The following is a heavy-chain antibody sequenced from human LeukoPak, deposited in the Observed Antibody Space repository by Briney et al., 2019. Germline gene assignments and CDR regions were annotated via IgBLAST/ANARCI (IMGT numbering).Heavy chain of an antibody. J-gene: IGHJ2*01. CDR3: AKVRAYDELGNPYWHFDL. Sequence: GGSLRLSYSASGFTFDNYARSWVRQAPGKGLEWVSGISASGDITYYADSVKGRFTVSRDNSKSTLYLQMSSLRAEDTAVYYCAKVRAYDELGNPYWHFDLWGRGTLVTVSS. V-gene: IGHV3-23*01. CDR2: ISASGDIT. D-gene: IGHD3-3*01. CDR1: GFTFDNYA.